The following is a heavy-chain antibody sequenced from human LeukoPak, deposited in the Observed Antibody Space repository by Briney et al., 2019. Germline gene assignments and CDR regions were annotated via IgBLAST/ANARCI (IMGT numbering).Heavy chain of an antibody. D-gene: IGHD6-19*01. CDR2: IFPGDSDT. Sequence: GESLKISCKASGYIFANYWIGWVRQMPGKGLEWMGIIFPGDSDTRYSPSFQGQVTISADKSISTAYLQWSSLKASDTAMYYCARPAGSGWYYFDYWGQGTLVTVSS. CDR1: GYIFANYW. CDR3: ARPAGSGWYYFDY. V-gene: IGHV5-51*01. J-gene: IGHJ4*02.